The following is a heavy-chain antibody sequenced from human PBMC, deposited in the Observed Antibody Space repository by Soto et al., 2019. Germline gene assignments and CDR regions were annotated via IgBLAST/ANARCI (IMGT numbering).Heavy chain of an antibody. CDR2: ISAYNGNT. D-gene: IGHD3-3*01. V-gene: IGHV1-18*01. J-gene: IGHJ4*02. CDR3: ARNRRYDFWSLDY. Sequence: QVQLVQSGAEVKKPGASVKVSCKASGYTFTSYGISWVRQAPGQGLEWMGWISAYNGNTNYSQKLQGRVTMITVASASTAYIELTSRRSDDTAVYYCARNRRYDFWSLDYWGQGTLVTVSS. CDR1: GYTFTSYG.